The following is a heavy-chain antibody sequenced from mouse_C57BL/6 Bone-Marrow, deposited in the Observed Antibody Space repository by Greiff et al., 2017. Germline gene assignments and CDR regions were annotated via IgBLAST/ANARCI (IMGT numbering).Heavy chain of an antibody. J-gene: IGHJ2*01. CDR1: GYTFTSYW. Sequence: QVPLQQPGAELVRPGTSVKLSCKASGYTFTSYWMHWVKQRPGQGLEWIGVIDPSDSYTNYNQQFKGKATLTVDTSSSTAYMQLSSLTSEDSAVYYCAREGTVVPFDYWGQGTTRTVSS. V-gene: IGHV1-59*01. CDR2: IDPSDSYT. D-gene: IGHD1-1*01. CDR3: AREGTVVPFDY.